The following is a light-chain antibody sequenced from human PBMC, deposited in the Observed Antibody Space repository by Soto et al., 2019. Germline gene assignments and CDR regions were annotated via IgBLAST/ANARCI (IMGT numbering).Light chain of an antibody. V-gene: IGKV3-20*01. CDR2: GAS. CDR3: QQYGSSQWT. J-gene: IGKJ1*01. CDR1: QRVSSSY. Sequence: EIVLTQSPGTLSLSPGERATLSCRASQRVSSSYLAWYQQKPGQAPRPLIYGASSRAPGIPDRFSGSGSGTDFTLTISRLEPEDFAVYYCQQYGSSQWTFGQGTKVEIK.